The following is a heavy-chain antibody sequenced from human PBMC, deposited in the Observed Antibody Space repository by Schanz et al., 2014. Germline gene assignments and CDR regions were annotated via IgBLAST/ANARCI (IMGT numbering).Heavy chain of an antibody. V-gene: IGHV3-23*04. CDR2: ISARGEVS. J-gene: IGHJ1*01. Sequence: EVRLVESGGGLVQPGGSLRLSCVASGFNFYTSAMTWVRQAPGKGLEWVSVISARGEVSKYSDSVKGRFIVSRDNSRATLFLQMDSLRAADTAFYYCARDTAQSCIGPSCFEYFQHWGQGALVTVSS. D-gene: IGHD2-2*01. CDR1: GFNFYTSA. CDR3: ARDTAQSCIGPSCFEYFQH.